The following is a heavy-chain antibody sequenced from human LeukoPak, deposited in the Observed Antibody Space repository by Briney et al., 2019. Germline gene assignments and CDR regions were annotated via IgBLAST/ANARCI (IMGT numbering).Heavy chain of an antibody. J-gene: IGHJ4*02. V-gene: IGHV4-34*01. CDR3: ARQGDYGDY. CDR1: GGSFSGYY. Sequence: PAETLSLTCAVSGGSFSGYYWTWIRQPPGKGLEWIGEINHSGRTNYNPSLKSRVTISVDTSKNQFSLKLSSVTAADTAVYYCARQGDYGDYWGQGTLVTVSS. CDR2: INHSGRT.